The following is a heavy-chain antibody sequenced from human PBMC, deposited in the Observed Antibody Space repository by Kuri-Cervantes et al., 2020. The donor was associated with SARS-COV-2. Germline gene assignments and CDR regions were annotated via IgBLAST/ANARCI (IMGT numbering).Heavy chain of an antibody. CDR2: VDTNTFIA. CDR3: GRGYCSNGVCLDS. CDR1: GYTFTNYA. D-gene: IGHD2-8*01. V-gene: IGHV7-4-1*02. Sequence: ASVKVSCKASGYTFTNYAMNWVRQAPGQGLEWLGWVDTNTFIATYAQGFTGRFVFSLDTSVSTAYLQISSLKAEDTAVYYCGRGYCSNGVCLDSWGQGTLVTVSS. J-gene: IGHJ4*02.